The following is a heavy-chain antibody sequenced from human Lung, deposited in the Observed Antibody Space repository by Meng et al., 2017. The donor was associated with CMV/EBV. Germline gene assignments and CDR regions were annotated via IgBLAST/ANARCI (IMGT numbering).Heavy chain of an antibody. CDR3: ARTLYSYDSSSRDNWSWYFDL. CDR1: GGSVSTGYYY. J-gene: IGHJ2*01. D-gene: IGHD3-22*01. CDR2: IHHRGST. Sequence: SETLSLTCSVSGGSVSTGYYYWSWIRQPPGKGLEWIGYIHHRGSTTYNPSPKSRGTISIDTSKNQFALNLSSVTAADTAMYYCARTLYSYDSSSRDNWSWYFDLWGRGXLVTVSS. V-gene: IGHV4-61*01.